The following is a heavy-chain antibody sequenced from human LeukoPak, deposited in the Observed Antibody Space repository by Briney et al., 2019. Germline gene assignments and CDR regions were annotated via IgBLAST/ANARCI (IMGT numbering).Heavy chain of an antibody. CDR3: ARAYGSGSYYTDY. D-gene: IGHD3-10*01. CDR2: INPNSGGT. CDR1: GYTFTSYY. Sequence: ASVKVSCKASGYTFTSYYMHWVRQAPGQGLEWMGWINPNSGGTNYAQKFQGWVTMTRDTSISTAYMELSRLRSDDTAVYYCARAYGSGSYYTDYWGQGTLVTVSS. J-gene: IGHJ4*02. V-gene: IGHV1-2*04.